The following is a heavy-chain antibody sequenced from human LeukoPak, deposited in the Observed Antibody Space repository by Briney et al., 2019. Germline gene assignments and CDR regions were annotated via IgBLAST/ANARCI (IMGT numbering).Heavy chain of an antibody. Sequence: GGSLRLSCAASGFTFSSYAMSWVRQAPGKGLEWVSAISGSGGSTYYADSVKGRFTISRDNSKNTLYLQMNSLRAEDTAVYYCARQNYDYVWGSYRYFDYWGQGTLVTVSS. D-gene: IGHD3-16*02. CDR2: ISGSGGST. J-gene: IGHJ4*02. CDR1: GFTFSSYA. V-gene: IGHV3-23*01. CDR3: ARQNYDYVWGSYRYFDY.